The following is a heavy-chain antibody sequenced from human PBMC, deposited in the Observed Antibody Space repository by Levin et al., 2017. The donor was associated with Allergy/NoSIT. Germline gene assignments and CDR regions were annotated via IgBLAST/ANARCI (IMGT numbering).Heavy chain of an antibody. J-gene: IGHJ4*02. D-gene: IGHD6-25*01. CDR3: ARLSSYRLDGYSSAGGIDY. CDR2: IYYSGST. Sequence: SPTLSLPCTVSGGSIRSSSYYWGWIRQPPGKGLEWIGSIYYSGSTYYNPSLKSRVTISVDTSKNQFSLKLSSVTAADTAVYYCARLSSYRLDGYSSAGGIDYWGQGTLVTVSS. CDR1: GGSIRSSSYY. V-gene: IGHV4-39*01.